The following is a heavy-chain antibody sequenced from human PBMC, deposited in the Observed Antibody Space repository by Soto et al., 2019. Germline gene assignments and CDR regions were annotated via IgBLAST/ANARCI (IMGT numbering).Heavy chain of an antibody. CDR2: IYWDGDE. CDR1: GFSLTTSGVG. CDR3: AHRGKIGARFDF. D-gene: IGHD3-16*01. V-gene: IGHV2-5*02. J-gene: IGHJ4*02. Sequence: QITLKESGPTLVKPTQTLTLTCTFSGFSLTTSGVGVGWIRQPPGKALEWLALIYWDGDERYSPSLKSRLTTTKHTSENQVVLIMTHMDPVDTATYYCAHRGKIGARFDFWGQGILVTVSS.